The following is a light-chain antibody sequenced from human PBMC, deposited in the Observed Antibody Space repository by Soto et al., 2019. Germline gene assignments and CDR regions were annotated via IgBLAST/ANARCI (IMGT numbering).Light chain of an antibody. CDR1: SSDVGGYNY. CDR2: EVS. Sequence: QSVLTQPASVSGSPGQSITISCTGTSSDVGGYNYVSWYQLHPDKAPKLMIHEVSERPSGVSNRFSGSKSGNTASLTISGLQAEDEADYYCASYGSGATYVFGGGTKVTVL. V-gene: IGLV2-14*01. CDR3: ASYGSGATYV. J-gene: IGLJ1*01.